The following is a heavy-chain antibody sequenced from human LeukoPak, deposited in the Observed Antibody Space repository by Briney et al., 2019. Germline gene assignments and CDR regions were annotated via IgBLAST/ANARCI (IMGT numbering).Heavy chain of an antibody. J-gene: IGHJ3*02. CDR1: GGSFSDYY. CDR3: ARGVHYSTLPWGVPAAIDAFDI. CDR2: ISSSGSTI. Sequence: LSLTCAVYGGSFSDYYMSWIRQAPGKGLEWVSYISSSGSTIYYADSVKGRFTISRDNAKNSLYLQMNSLRAEDTAVYYCARGVHYSTLPWGVPAAIDAFDIWGQGTMVTVSS. V-gene: IGHV3-11*01. D-gene: IGHD2-2*01.